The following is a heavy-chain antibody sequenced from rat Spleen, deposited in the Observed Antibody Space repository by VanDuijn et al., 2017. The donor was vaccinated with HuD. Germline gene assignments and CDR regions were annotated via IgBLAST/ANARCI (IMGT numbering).Heavy chain of an antibody. Sequence: QVQLKESGPGLVQPSQTLSLTCTVPGFSLSNYGVIWVRQPPGKGLEWMGVIWSNGGTDYNSAIKSRLSISRDTSKSQVFLKMNSLQTEDTAMYFCARGGYGSYIYGFFDFWGPGTMVTVSS. CDR3: ARGGYGSYIYGFFDF. CDR1: GFSLSNYG. J-gene: IGHJ1*01. CDR2: IWSNGGT. V-gene: IGHV2-13*01. D-gene: IGHD1-2*01.